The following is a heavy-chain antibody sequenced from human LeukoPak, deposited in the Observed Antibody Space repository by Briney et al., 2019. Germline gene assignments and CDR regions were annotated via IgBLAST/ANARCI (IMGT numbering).Heavy chain of an antibody. V-gene: IGHV4-39*07. J-gene: IGHJ4*02. CDR3: AREDVLLWFGESGGFDY. Sequence: SETLSLPCTVSGGSISSSSYYWGWIRQPPGKGLEWIGSIYYSGSTYYNPSLKSRVTISVDTSKNQFSLKLSSVTAADTAVYYCAREDVLLWFGESGGFDYWGQGTLVTVSS. CDR2: IYYSGST. CDR1: GGSISSSSYY. D-gene: IGHD3-10*01.